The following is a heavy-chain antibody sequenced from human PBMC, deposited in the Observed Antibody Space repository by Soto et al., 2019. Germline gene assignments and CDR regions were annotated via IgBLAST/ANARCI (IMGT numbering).Heavy chain of an antibody. CDR1: GGTFSSYA. CDR2: IIPIFGTA. Sequence: SVKVSCKASGGTFSSYAISWVRQAPGQGLEWMGGIIPIFGTANYAQKFQGRVTITADESTSTAYMELSSLRSEDTAVYYCARDLSLYSSSWYWFDPWGQRTLVTVSS. V-gene: IGHV1-69*13. D-gene: IGHD6-13*01. J-gene: IGHJ5*02. CDR3: ARDLSLYSSSWYWFDP.